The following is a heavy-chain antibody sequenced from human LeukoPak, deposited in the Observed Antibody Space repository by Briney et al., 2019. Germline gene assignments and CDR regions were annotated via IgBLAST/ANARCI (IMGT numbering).Heavy chain of an antibody. CDR2: ISSSGSTI. CDR1: GFTFSSYE. J-gene: IGHJ4*02. CDR3: AGQRETYDSSGYYGFDY. V-gene: IGHV3-48*03. Sequence: GGSLRLSCSASGFTFSSYEMNWVRQAPGKGLEWVSYISSSGSTIYYADSVKGRFTISRDNAKNSLYLQMNSLRAEDTAVYYCAGQRETYDSSGYYGFDYWGQGTLVTVSS. D-gene: IGHD3-22*01.